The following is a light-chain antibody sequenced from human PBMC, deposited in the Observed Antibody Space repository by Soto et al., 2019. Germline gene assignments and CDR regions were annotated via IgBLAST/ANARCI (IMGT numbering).Light chain of an antibody. CDR1: QSFSSD. J-gene: IGKJ5*01. V-gene: IGKV3-20*01. Sequence: EIVMTQSPATLSVSPGERATLSCWSSQSFSSDLAWYQQKPGQAPRLLIYGASSRATGIPDRFSGSGSGTDFTLTISRLEPEDFAVYYCQQYGSSPITFGQGTRLEIK. CDR2: GAS. CDR3: QQYGSSPIT.